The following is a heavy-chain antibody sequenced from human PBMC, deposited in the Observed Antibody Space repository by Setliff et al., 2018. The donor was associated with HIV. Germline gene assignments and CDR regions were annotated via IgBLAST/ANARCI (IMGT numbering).Heavy chain of an antibody. J-gene: IGHJ4*02. CDR2: IFHSGDT. CDR3: ATRPRIAARPFDY. CDR1: GVSVGSGDYY. Sequence: SETLSLTCSVSGVSVGSGDYYWHWIRQHPEKALEWIGYIFHSGDTYYNPSLKSRISMSVDTSKNQFSLELTSLTAADTAVYYCATRPRIAARPFDYWGQGVLVTV. V-gene: IGHV4-31*03. D-gene: IGHD6-6*01.